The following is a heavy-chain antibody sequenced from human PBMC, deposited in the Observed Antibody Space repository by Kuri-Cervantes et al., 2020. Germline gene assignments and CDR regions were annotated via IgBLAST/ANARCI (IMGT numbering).Heavy chain of an antibody. D-gene: IGHD2-15*01. CDR1: GFTFSSYA. CDR3: ARVVAATDNWFDP. Sequence: GGSLRLSCAASGFTFSSYAMSWVRQALGKGLEWVSAISGSGGSTYYADSVKGRFTISRDNSKNTLYLQMNSLRAEDTAVYYCARVVAATDNWFDPWGQGTLVTVSS. CDR2: ISGSGGST. J-gene: IGHJ5*02. V-gene: IGHV3-23*01.